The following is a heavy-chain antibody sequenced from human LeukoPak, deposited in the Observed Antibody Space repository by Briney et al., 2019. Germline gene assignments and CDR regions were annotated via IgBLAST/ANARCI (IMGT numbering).Heavy chain of an antibody. Sequence: PSETLSLTCTVSGGSISSSSYYWGWIRQPPGKGLEWIGCIYYSASTYYNPSLKSRVSISVDTSKNQFSLKLSSVTAADTAVYYCARHYGAGSSLFDYWGQGTLVTVSS. CDR1: GGSISSSSYY. D-gene: IGHD3-10*01. V-gene: IGHV4-39*01. CDR2: IYYSAST. J-gene: IGHJ4*02. CDR3: ARHYGAGSSLFDY.